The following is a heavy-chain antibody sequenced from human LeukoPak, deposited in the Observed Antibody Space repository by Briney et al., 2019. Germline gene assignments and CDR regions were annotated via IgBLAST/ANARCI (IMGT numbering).Heavy chain of an antibody. Sequence: SETLSLTCTVSGGSISSHYWSWIRQPPGKGLERIGYIYYDGSTRYNPSLKSRITISVDTSKNQFSLKLSSVTAADTAVYYCARGGGWFDSWGQGTLVTVSA. CDR1: GGSISSHY. D-gene: IGHD1-26*01. CDR3: ARGGGWFDS. V-gene: IGHV4-59*11. J-gene: IGHJ5*01. CDR2: IYYDGST.